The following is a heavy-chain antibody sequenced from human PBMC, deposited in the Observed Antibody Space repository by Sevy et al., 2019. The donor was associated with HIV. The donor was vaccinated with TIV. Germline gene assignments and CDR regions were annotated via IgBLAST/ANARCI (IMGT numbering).Heavy chain of an antibody. CDR2: FDPEDGEI. D-gene: IGHD3-22*01. CDR3: ATGREYYDENSGYFDY. J-gene: IGHJ4*02. V-gene: IGHV1-24*01. Sequence: ASVKVSCKISGYRLSELSMHWVRQAPGKGLEWMGRFDPEDGEIIYAQKFQGRVTVTEDTSTDTAYMGLSRLGYEDTAVYYCATGREYYDENSGYFDYWGPGTLVTVSS. CDR1: GYRLSELS.